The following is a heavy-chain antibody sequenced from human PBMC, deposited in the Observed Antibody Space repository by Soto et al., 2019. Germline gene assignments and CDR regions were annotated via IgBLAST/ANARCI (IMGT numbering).Heavy chain of an antibody. D-gene: IGHD5-12*01. CDR1: GGSISSYY. V-gene: IGHV4-59*08. J-gene: IGHJ6*03. Sequence: SETLSLTCTVSGGSISSYYWSWIRQPPGKGLEWIGYIYYSGSTNYNPSLKSRVTISVDTSKNQFSLKLSSVTAADTAVYYCARRDSGYEFYMDVWGKGTTVTVSS. CDR2: IYYSGST. CDR3: ARRDSGYEFYMDV.